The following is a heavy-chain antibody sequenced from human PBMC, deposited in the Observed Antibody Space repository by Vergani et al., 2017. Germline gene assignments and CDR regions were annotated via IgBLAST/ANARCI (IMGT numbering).Heavy chain of an antibody. V-gene: IGHV5-51*01. Sequence: EVQLVQSGAEVKKPGESLKISCKGSGYSFTSYWIGWVRQMPGKGLEWMGIIYPGDSDTRYSPSFQGQVTISADKSISTAYLQWSSLKASDTAMYYCXRGKSYYDSSGYSHYFDYWGQGTLVTVSS. J-gene: IGHJ4*02. CDR3: XRGKSYYDSSGYSHYFDY. CDR2: IYPGDSDT. CDR1: GYSFTSYW. D-gene: IGHD3-22*01.